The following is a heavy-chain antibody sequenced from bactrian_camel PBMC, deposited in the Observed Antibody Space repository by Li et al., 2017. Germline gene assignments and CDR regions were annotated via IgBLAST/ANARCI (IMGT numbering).Heavy chain of an antibody. CDR1: GDTRNGNC. D-gene: IGHD2*01. V-gene: IGHV3S31*01. J-gene: IGHJ4*01. CDR2: IEVDGGTT. Sequence: VQLVESGGDSVQAGGSLKLSCVASGDTRNGNCMGWFRQAPGLEREGVASIEVDGGTTFYADSVSGRFTISQDNAKNTVYLGMNSLKVEDTAMYYCTAKFVSYYSRRQCSLESQYYYWGQGTQVTVS. CDR3: TAKFVSYYSRRQCSLESQYYY.